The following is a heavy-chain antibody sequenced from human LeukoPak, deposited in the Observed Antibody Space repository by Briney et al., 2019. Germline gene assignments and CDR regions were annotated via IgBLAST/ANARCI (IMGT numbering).Heavy chain of an antibody. CDR1: GGSINISTFY. CDR2: FYFSGNT. D-gene: IGHD3-22*01. Sequence: SETLSLTCTVSGGSINISTFYWGWIRQPPGKGLEWIGTFYFSGNTYYNPSLKSRVTISVDTSKNQFSLKLSSVTAADTAVYYCARQSTMIVVVRRYFDYWGQGTLVTVSS. J-gene: IGHJ4*02. CDR3: ARQSTMIVVVRRYFDY. V-gene: IGHV4-39*07.